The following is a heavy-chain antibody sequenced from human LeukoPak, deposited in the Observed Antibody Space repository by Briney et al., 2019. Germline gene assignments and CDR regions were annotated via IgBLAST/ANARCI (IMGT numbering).Heavy chain of an antibody. CDR1: GFTFSSYE. J-gene: IGHJ4*02. V-gene: IGHV3-48*03. Sequence: GSLRLSCAASGFTFSSYEMNWVRQAPGKGLEWVSYISSSGTTIYYADSVKGRFTISRDDAKNSLFLQVNSLRAEDTAVYYCARSSGTYHFDYWGQGTLVTVSS. D-gene: IGHD1-26*01. CDR3: ARSSGTYHFDY. CDR2: ISSSGTTI.